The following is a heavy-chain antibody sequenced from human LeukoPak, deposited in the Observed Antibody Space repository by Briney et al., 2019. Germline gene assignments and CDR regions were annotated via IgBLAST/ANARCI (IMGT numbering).Heavy chain of an antibody. J-gene: IGHJ4*02. V-gene: IGHV3-74*01. CDR3: GSPEVPGHLVRTA. CDR2: IDYDGINT. CDR1: GFPFGTFW. D-gene: IGHD2-21*02. Sequence: PGGSLRFSCAASGFPFGTFWMHWVRQAPGKGLVWVSRIDYDGINTYYADSVKGRFTISRDNAQNTMYLQMNSLRAEDTAVYYCGSPEVPGHLVRTAWGQGTLVTVSS.